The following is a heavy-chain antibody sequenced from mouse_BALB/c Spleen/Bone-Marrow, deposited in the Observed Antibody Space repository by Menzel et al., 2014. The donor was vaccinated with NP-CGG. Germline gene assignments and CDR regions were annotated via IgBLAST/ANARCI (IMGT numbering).Heavy chain of an antibody. CDR2: ISSGSSTI. D-gene: IGHD2-1*01. Sequence: EVQGVESGGGLVQPGGSRKLSCAASGFTFSSFGMHWVRQAPEKGLEWVAYISSGSSTIYYADTVKGRFTISRDNPKNXXXXXXXXLRSEDTAMYYCARYYGNYSGYFGVWGAGTTVTVSS. CDR1: GFTFSSFG. CDR3: ARYYGNYSGYFGV. V-gene: IGHV5-17*02. J-gene: IGHJ1*01.